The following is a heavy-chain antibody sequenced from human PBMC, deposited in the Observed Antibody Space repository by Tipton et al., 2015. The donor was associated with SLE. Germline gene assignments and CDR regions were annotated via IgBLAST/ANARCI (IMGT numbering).Heavy chain of an antibody. CDR2: INHSGST. V-gene: IGHV4-34*01. J-gene: IGHJ6*02. CDR3: ATTTPGFWSGGDYYYYYGMDV. Sequence: TLSLTCAVYGGSFSGYYWSWIRQPPGKGLEWIGEINHSGSTNYNPSLKSRVTISVDTSKNQFSLKLSSVTAADTAVYYCATTTPGFWSGGDYYYYYGMDVWGQGTTVTVSS. CDR1: GGSFSGYY. D-gene: IGHD3-3*01.